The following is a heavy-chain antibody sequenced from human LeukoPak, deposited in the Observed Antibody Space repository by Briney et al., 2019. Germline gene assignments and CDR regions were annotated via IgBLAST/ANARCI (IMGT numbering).Heavy chain of an antibody. J-gene: IGHJ4*02. Sequence: ASVTVSYKASVYTFTDYYIHWVRQAPGQGREWMGWISPNSGGSNYAQKFQGRVTITSDTAINTAYMELSRLRSDDAAVYFCARDSSRGYTYAFDYWGQGTLVSVSS. V-gene: IGHV1-2*02. CDR2: ISPNSGGS. CDR1: VYTFTDYY. D-gene: IGHD5-18*01. CDR3: ARDSSRGYTYAFDY.